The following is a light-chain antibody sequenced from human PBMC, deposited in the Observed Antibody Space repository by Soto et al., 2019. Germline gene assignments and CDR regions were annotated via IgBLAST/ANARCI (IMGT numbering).Light chain of an antibody. Sequence: EILLTQSPGTLSLSPGERATLSCRASQSVSSSYLAWYQQKPGQAPRLLIYGASSRATGIPDRFSGSVSGIDFTLTISKLEPEDFAVYYCQQYGSSPLYTVGQGTKLEIK. CDR3: QQYGSSPLYT. CDR2: GAS. CDR1: QSVSSSY. V-gene: IGKV3-20*01. J-gene: IGKJ2*01.